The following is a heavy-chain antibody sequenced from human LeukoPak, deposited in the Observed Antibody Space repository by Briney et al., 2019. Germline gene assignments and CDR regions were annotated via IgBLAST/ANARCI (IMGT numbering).Heavy chain of an antibody. V-gene: IGHV3-23*01. D-gene: IGHD2-2*01. CDR3: AKEFGLRDIVVAPAAPRGAFDI. J-gene: IGHJ3*02. CDR2: ISGSGGST. Sequence: GASLRLSCAASGFTFSSYAMSWVRQAPGKGLEWVSAISGSGGSTYYADSVKGRFTISRDNSKNTLYLQMNSLRAEDTAVYYCAKEFGLRDIVVAPAAPRGAFDIWGQGTMVTVSS. CDR1: GFTFSSYA.